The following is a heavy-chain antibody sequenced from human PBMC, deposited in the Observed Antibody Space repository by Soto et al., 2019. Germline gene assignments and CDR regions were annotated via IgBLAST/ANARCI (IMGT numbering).Heavy chain of an antibody. CDR3: AKDPSGWYYNWFDP. Sequence: EVQLLESGGGLVQPGGSLRLSCAASGFTFSSYAMSWVRQAPGKGLEWVSAISGSGGSTYYADSVKGRFTISRDNSKNTLYLKVNSLRAEDTAVYYCAKDPSGWYYNWFDPWGQGTLVTVSS. D-gene: IGHD6-19*01. V-gene: IGHV3-23*01. CDR2: ISGSGGST. J-gene: IGHJ5*02. CDR1: GFTFSSYA.